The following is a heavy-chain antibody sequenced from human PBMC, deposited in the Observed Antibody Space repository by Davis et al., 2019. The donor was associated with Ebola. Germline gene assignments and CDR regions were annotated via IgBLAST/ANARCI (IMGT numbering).Heavy chain of an antibody. J-gene: IGHJ4*02. CDR2: INPSGGST. Sequence: ASVKVSCKASGYTFTSYYMNWVRQAPGQGLEWMGMINPSGGSTSYAQKFQGRVTMTRDTSTSTVYMELNSLRSEDTAVYYCAGGGGYTDWLSPFWRYWGQGTLVTVSS. CDR3: AGGGGYTDWLSPFWRY. CDR1: GYTFTSYY. D-gene: IGHD3-9*01. V-gene: IGHV1-46*01.